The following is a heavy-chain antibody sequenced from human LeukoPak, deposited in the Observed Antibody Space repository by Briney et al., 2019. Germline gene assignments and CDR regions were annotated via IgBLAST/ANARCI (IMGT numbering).Heavy chain of an antibody. CDR3: ARQVYSSSWSYYFEY. J-gene: IGHJ4*02. D-gene: IGHD6-13*01. V-gene: IGHV4-59*01. CDR1: GGSMNSYY. CDR2: IYSSGST. Sequence: PSETLSLTCTVSGGSMNSYYWSWIRQPPGKGLEWIGYIYSSGSTNYNPSLKSRVTMSIDTSKNQFSLKLSSVTPADTAVYYCARQVYSSSWSYYFEYWGQGILVTVSS.